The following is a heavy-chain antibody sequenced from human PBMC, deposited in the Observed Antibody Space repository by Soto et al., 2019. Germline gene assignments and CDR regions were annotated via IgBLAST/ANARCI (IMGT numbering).Heavy chain of an antibody. Sequence: EVQLVETGGGLIQPGGALRLSCSVSGFSVSDNFMSWVRQAPGKGLEWVSVIYWDGSTYYADSVKGRFAMSRDTSKNTLFLQMNSLTAEDKAVYHCVRSHTCGRHCYQNWFDPWGQGTLVTVSS. J-gene: IGHJ5*02. CDR1: GFSVSDNF. V-gene: IGHV3-53*02. CDR3: VRSHTCGRHCYQNWFDP. D-gene: IGHD2-21*02. CDR2: IYWDGST.